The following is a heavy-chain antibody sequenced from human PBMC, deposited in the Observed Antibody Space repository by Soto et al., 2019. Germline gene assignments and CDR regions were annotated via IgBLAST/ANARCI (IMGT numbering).Heavy chain of an antibody. CDR1: GFTFSSYA. V-gene: IGHV3-30-3*01. CDR2: ISYDGSNK. CDR3: ARDLGGYNDKGGFDH. Sequence: QVQLVESGGGVVQPGRSLRLSCAASGFTFSSYAMHWVRRAPGKGLEWVAVISYDGSNKYYADSVKGRFTISRDNSKNTLYLQMNSLRAEDTAVYYCARDLGGYNDKGGFDHWGQGTLVTVSS. D-gene: IGHD5-12*01. J-gene: IGHJ4*02.